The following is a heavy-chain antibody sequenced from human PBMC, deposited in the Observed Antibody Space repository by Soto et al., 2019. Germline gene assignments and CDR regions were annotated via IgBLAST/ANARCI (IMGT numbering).Heavy chain of an antibody. V-gene: IGHV4-34*01. D-gene: IGHD3-10*01. CDR1: GGSVSGYY. CDR2: INHSGST. CDR3: GRGSGLLGFGDFSGYFDY. Sequence: PSETLALTCAVYGGSVSGYYWSWIRQPPGKGLEWIGEINHSGSTNYNPSLKSRVTISVDTSKNQFSLKLSSVTAADTAVYYCGRGSGLLGFGDFSGYFDYWGKGTLVPVSS. J-gene: IGHJ4*02.